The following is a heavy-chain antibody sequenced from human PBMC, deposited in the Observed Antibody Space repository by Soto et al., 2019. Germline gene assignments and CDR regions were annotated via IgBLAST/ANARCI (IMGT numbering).Heavy chain of an antibody. CDR1: GFTFSRYA. CDR2: ISSNGGST. D-gene: IGHD5-12*01. V-gene: IGHV3-64*01. Sequence: EVQLVESGGGLVQPGGPRRLSCAASGFTFSRYAMHWVRQAPGKGLGYVSAISSNGGSTYYAYSVKGRFTISRDNSKNTLYLQMGSLRAEDMAVYYCARRDGYNFDYWGQGTLVTVS. CDR3: ARRDGYNFDY. J-gene: IGHJ4*02.